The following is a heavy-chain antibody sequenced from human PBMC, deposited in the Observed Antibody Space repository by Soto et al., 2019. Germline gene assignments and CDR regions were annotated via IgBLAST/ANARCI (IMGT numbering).Heavy chain of an antibody. V-gene: IGHV1-3*01. J-gene: IGHJ6*02. CDR3: ARARFVDTPSNYYFVMDV. CDR2: INAGNGDT. CDR1: GYTFSHYA. Sequence: QVKIAQSGAEVKKPGASVRLSCTTPGYTFSHYAIHWLRHAPGPRLQWMGWINAGNGDTKSSKKLQGRVTLTRDTSANTAYLEVSSLTSEDTAVYYCARARFVDTPSNYYFVMDVWGQWTTGTVSS. D-gene: IGHD5-18*01.